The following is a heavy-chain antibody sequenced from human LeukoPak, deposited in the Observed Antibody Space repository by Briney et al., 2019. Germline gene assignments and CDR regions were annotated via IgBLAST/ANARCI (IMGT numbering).Heavy chain of an antibody. CDR1: GGSFSGYY. CDR3: ARGVAYCTNGICYSRETEYFQH. V-gene: IGHV4-34*01. D-gene: IGHD2-8*01. Sequence: KPSETLSLTCAVYGGSFSGYYWSWIRQPPGKGLEWIGEINHSGSTNYNPSLKSRVTISVDTSKNQFSLKLSSVTAADTAVYYCARGVAYCTNGICYSRETEYFQHWGQGTLVTVSS. J-gene: IGHJ1*01. CDR2: INHSGST.